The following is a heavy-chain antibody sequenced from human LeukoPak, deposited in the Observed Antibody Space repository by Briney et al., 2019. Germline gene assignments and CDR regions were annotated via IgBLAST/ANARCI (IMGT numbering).Heavy chain of an antibody. J-gene: IGHJ6*02. CDR1: GYTFTSYG. CDR3: ARDPEYSSSWYLPVDYYYGMDV. CDR2: ISAYNGNT. V-gene: IGHV1-18*01. D-gene: IGHD6-13*01. Sequence: GASVKVSCKASGYTFTSYGISWVRQAPGQGLEWMGWISAYNGNTNYAQKLQGRVTMTTDTFTSTAYMELRSLRSDDTAVYYCARDPEYSSSWYLPVDYYYGMDVWGQGTTVTVSS.